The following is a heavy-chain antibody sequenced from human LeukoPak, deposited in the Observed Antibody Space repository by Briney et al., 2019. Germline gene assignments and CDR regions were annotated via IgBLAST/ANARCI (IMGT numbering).Heavy chain of an antibody. Sequence: SETLSLTCTVSGGSLSSYYWAWIRQLPGKGLEWIGYIYYTGSTNYNPSLKSRVTMSVDTSKNQFSLNLNSVTAADTAVYYCARSGTVTGYLYWGQGALVTVSS. CDR1: GGSLSSYY. V-gene: IGHV4-59*01. CDR3: ARSGTVTGYLY. D-gene: IGHD3-9*01. CDR2: IYYTGST. J-gene: IGHJ4*02.